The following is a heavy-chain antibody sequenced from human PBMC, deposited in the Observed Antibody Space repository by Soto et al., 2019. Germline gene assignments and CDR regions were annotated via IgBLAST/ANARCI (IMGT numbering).Heavy chain of an antibody. J-gene: IGHJ4*02. V-gene: IGHV1-8*01. Sequence: ASVKVSCKASGYTFTSYDINWVRQATGQGLEWMGWMNPNSGNTGYAQKFQGRVTMTRNTSISTAYMELSSLRSEDTAVYYCARGVVVAASEDFDYWGQGTLFTVSS. CDR2: MNPNSGNT. CDR3: ARGVVVAASEDFDY. CDR1: GYTFTSYD. D-gene: IGHD2-15*01.